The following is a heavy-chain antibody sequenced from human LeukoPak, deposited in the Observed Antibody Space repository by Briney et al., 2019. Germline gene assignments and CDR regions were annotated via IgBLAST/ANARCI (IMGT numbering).Heavy chain of an antibody. CDR2: IYSGGST. J-gene: IGHJ4*02. D-gene: IGHD2-8*02. V-gene: IGHV3-66*01. CDR3: ARVAASPGGPIDY. Sequence: GWSPRLSCRSAGFTVSINYMSWVGQAPGKGLEGVAVIYSGGSTYYADSVTGRFTISRDNYKNTLYLQMDSLRDEDTAVYYCARVAASPGGPIDYWPQEPVVSVS. CDR1: GFTVSINY.